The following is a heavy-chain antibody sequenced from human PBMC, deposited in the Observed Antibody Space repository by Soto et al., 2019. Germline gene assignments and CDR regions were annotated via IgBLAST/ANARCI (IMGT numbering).Heavy chain of an antibody. CDR3: SSDSSGYFDY. CDR2: ISSSSSYI. D-gene: IGHD3-22*01. CDR1: GFTFSSYS. V-gene: IGHV3-21*01. Sequence: ESGGGLVKPGGSLRLSCAASGFTFSSYSMNWVRQAPGKGLEWVSSISSSSSYIYYADSVKGRFTISRDNAKNSLYLQMNSLRAEDTAVYYCSSDSSGYFDYWGQGTLVTVSS. J-gene: IGHJ4*02.